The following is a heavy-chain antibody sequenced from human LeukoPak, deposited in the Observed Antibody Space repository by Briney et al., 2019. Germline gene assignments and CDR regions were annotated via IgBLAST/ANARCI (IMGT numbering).Heavy chain of an antibody. CDR2: IKSKTDGGTT. J-gene: IGHJ4*02. V-gene: IGHV3-15*01. D-gene: IGHD2-8*01. Sequence: GGSLRLSCAASGFTFSNAWMSWVRQAPGKGLEWVGRIKSKTDGGTTDYAAPVKGRFTISRDDSKNKLYLQMNSLKTEDTAVYYCTRPYCTNGVCRGYFDYWGQGTLVTVSS. CDR1: GFTFSNAW. CDR3: TRPYCTNGVCRGYFDY.